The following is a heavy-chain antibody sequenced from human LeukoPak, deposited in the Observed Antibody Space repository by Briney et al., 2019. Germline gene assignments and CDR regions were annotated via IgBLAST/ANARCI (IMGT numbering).Heavy chain of an antibody. V-gene: IGHV3-7*01. CDR1: GFTFTTYW. J-gene: IGHJ4*02. CDR3: ARDKVNGAMTGSLLDY. D-gene: IGHD4-17*01. Sequence: GGSLRLSCSASGFTFTTYWMTWVRQGPGKGLEWVAHINPEGSQRNYADSVKGRFAISRDNAKNSLYLQMDSLTDEDTAVYYCARDKVNGAMTGSLLDYWGQGTLVTVSS. CDR2: INPEGSQR.